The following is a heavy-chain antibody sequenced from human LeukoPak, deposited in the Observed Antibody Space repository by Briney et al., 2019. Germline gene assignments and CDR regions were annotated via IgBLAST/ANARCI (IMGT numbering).Heavy chain of an antibody. J-gene: IGHJ4*02. CDR2: IKSKTDGGTT. D-gene: IGHD3-3*01. Sequence: GGSLRLSRAASGFTFRNAWMSWVRQAPGKGLGWVGRIKSKTDGGTTDYAAPVKGRFTISRDDSKNILYLQMNSLKTEDTAVYYCTTLSYYDFWSGYDRLRYFDYWGQGALVTVSS. CDR1: GFTFRNAW. CDR3: TTLSYYDFWSGYDRLRYFDY. V-gene: IGHV3-15*01.